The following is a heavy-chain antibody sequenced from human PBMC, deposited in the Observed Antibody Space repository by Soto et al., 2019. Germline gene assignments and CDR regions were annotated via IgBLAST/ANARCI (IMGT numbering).Heavy chain of an antibody. V-gene: IGHV4-39*01. CDR2: FYYSGST. J-gene: IGHJ4*02. CDR3: ARLRVSGRYWDSDGYYPETARH. Sequence: QLQLQESGPGLVKPSETLSLTCTVSGGSISSKSHFWGWIRQPPGKGLEWIGSFYYSGSTFYNPSLKSRVTISVDTSENQFSLKLTSVTAADTAVYYCARLRVSGRYWDSDGYYPETARHWGQGTLVIVSS. CDR1: GGSISSKSHF. D-gene: IGHD5-18*01.